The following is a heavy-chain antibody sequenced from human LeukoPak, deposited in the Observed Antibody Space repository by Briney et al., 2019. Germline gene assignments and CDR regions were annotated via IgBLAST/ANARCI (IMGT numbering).Heavy chain of an antibody. D-gene: IGHD3-10*01. CDR3: AKDRRGSGSYSYGMDV. J-gene: IGHJ6*02. CDR1: GFTFSSYG. V-gene: IGHV3-30*18. Sequence: GGSLRLSCAASGFTFSSYGMHRVRQAPGKGLEWVAVISYDGSNKYYADSVKGRFTISRDNSKNTLYLQMNSLRAEDTAVYYCAKDRRGSGSYSYGMDVWGQGTTVTVSS. CDR2: ISYDGSNK.